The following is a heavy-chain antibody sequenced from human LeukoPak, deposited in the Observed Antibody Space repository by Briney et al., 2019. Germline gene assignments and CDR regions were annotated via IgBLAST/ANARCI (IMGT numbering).Heavy chain of an antibody. Sequence: SETLSLTCAVYGGSFSGYYWSWIRQPPGKGLEWIGEINHSGSTNYNPSLKSRVTISVDTSKNQFSLKLSSVTAADTAVYYCARGGYSTMVRGPTTDGAFDIWGQGTMVTVSS. CDR2: INHSGST. D-gene: IGHD3-10*01. CDR3: ARGGYSTMVRGPTTDGAFDI. J-gene: IGHJ3*02. V-gene: IGHV4-34*01. CDR1: GGSFSGYY.